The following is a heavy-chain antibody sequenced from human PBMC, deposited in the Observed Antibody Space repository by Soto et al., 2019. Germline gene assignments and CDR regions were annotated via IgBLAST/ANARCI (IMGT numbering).Heavy chain of an antibody. CDR1: GYTFTGYY. D-gene: IGHD1-26*01. J-gene: IGHJ6*02. Sequence: ASVKVSCKASGYTFTGYYMHWVRQAPGQGLEWMGWINPNSGGTNYAQKFQGWVTMTRDTSISTAYMELSRLRSDDTAVYYCAREDRAWDYYYGMDVWGQGTTVTVSS. CDR2: INPNSGGT. V-gene: IGHV1-2*04. CDR3: AREDRAWDYYYGMDV.